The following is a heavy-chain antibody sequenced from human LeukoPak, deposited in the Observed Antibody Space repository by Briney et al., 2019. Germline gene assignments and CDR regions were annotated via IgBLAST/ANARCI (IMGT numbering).Heavy chain of an antibody. V-gene: IGHV4-39*01. CDR1: GGSISSGGYY. CDR3: ARRMVVSTIDY. CDR2: IYYSGST. J-gene: IGHJ4*02. D-gene: IGHD5/OR15-5a*01. Sequence: SETLSLTCTVSGGSISSGGYYWSWIRQPPGKGLEWIGSIYYSGSTYYNPSLKSRVTISVDTSKNQFSLKLSSVTAADTAVYYCARRMVVSTIDYWGQGTLVTVSS.